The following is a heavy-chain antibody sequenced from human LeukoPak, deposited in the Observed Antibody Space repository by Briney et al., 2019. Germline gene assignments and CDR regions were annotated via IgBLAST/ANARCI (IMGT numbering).Heavy chain of an antibody. V-gene: IGHV3-21*01. CDR2: ISSSSSYI. Sequence: GGSLRLSCAPSGFTFRSYNMNSARQAPGKRPEWVSSISSSSSYIYHADSVTGRFTNSRDNAKNSLYLQMNSLRAEDTALYYYARGASRVDYWGQGTLATVSS. CDR1: GFTFRSYN. CDR3: ARGASRVDY. J-gene: IGHJ4*02.